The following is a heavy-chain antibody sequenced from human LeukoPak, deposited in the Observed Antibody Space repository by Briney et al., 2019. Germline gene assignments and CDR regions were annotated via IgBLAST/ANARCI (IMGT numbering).Heavy chain of an antibody. J-gene: IGHJ5*01. D-gene: IGHD3-22*01. CDR3: ARERVSWFDS. V-gene: IGHV3-7*03. Sequence: GGSLRLSCAAFGFNFNRYWMTWVHQAPGKGLQWVANIKEDGGEKLYVDSVKGRFTISRDNAKNSVSLQMDSLRAEDTAVYYCARERVSWFDSWGQGALVTVSS. CDR2: IKEDGGEK. CDR1: GFNFNRYW.